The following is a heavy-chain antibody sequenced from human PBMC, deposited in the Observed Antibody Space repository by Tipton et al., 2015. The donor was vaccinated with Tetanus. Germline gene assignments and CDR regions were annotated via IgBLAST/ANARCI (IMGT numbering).Heavy chain of an antibody. J-gene: IGHJ6*02. Sequence: SLRLSCAASGFSFSSYGMHWVRQAPGKGLEWVAVFSYDGSNKYYGDSVKGRFTISRDNSKNTLYLQMNSLRAEDTSVYYCARGNTGWYFAGMYVWGQGTTFSVSS. V-gene: IGHV3-30*03. CDR2: FSYDGSNK. D-gene: IGHD6-19*01. CDR1: GFSFSSYG. CDR3: ARGNTGWYFAGMYV.